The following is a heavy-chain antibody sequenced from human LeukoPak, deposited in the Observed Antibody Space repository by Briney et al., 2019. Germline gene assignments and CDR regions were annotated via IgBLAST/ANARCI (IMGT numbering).Heavy chain of an antibody. CDR2: IKPDGSEK. D-gene: IGHD3-3*01. CDR3: VRDLTFWPGP. V-gene: IGHV3-7*01. J-gene: IGHJ5*02. Sequence: GGSQRLPCVASGFTFSSYWMSWVRQAPGKGLEWVANIKPDGSEKYYVDSVKGRFTISRGNAKNSLYLQMNSLRAEDTAVYYCVRDLTFWPGPWGQGTLVTVSS. CDR1: GFTFSSYW.